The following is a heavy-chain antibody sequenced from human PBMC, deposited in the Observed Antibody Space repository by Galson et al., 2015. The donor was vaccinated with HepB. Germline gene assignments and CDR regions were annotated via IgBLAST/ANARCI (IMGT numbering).Heavy chain of an antibody. J-gene: IGHJ6*02. D-gene: IGHD1-26*01. CDR3: ARRAVEATFSKGYYYYYGMDV. Sequence: SVKVSCKASGGTFSSYTISWVRQAPGQGLEWMGRIIPILGIANYAQKFQGRVTITADKSTSTAYMELSSLRSEDTAVYYCARRAVEATFSKGYYYYYGMDVWGQGTTVTVSS. CDR1: GGTFSSYT. CDR2: IIPILGIA. V-gene: IGHV1-69*02.